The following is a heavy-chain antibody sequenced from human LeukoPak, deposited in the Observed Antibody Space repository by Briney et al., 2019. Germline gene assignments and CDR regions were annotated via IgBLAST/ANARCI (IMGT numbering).Heavy chain of an antibody. J-gene: IGHJ5*02. Sequence: SETLSLTCTVSGDSISSNTNYWGWIRQPPGKGLEWIGSIYYSGSTYYSPSLQSRVTISVDTSKKQFSLRLSSVTAADTAVYYCARHFLWFGAPRGWFDPWGQGNLVTVSS. CDR2: IYYSGST. V-gene: IGHV4-39*01. CDR1: GDSISSNTNY. D-gene: IGHD3-10*01. CDR3: ARHFLWFGAPRGWFDP.